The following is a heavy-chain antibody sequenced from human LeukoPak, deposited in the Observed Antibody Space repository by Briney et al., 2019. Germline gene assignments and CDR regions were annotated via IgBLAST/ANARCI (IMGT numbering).Heavy chain of an antibody. CDR3: ARGLRRAGRFDY. D-gene: IGHD2-15*01. CDR2: ISSSSTFT. V-gene: IGHV3-11*05. J-gene: IGHJ4*02. Sequence: GGSLRLSCAASGFTFSSYAMSWIRQAPGKGLEWVSYISSSSTFTDLADSVKGRFTISRDNAKNSVYLQMNSLRAEDTAVYYCARGLRRAGRFDYWGQGTLVTVSS. CDR1: GFTFSSYA.